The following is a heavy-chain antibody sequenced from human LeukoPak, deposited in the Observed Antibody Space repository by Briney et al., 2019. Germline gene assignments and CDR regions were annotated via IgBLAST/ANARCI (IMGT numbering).Heavy chain of an antibody. Sequence: SETLSLTFTVSGGSFSSGDYSWNWIRQPAGQGLEWIGRLFSSGTTNCNPSLKSRVTISVDTSKNQFSLKLSSVTAADTAVYYCARRSLTALSWFDPWGQGALVTVSS. V-gene: IGHV4-61*02. J-gene: IGHJ5*02. D-gene: IGHD5-18*01. CDR1: GGSFSSGDYS. CDR2: LFSSGTT. CDR3: ARRSLTALSWFDP.